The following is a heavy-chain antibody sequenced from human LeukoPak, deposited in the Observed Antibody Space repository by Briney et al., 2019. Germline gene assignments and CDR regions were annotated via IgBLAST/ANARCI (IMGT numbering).Heavy chain of an antibody. J-gene: IGHJ4*02. CDR3: ARVGDILTGYPYYFEY. V-gene: IGHV1-18*01. CDR1: GYTFTSYG. CDR2: ISAYNGNT. D-gene: IGHD3-9*01. Sequence: GASVKVSCKASGYTFTSYGISWVRQAPGQGLEWMGWISAYNGNTNYAQKFQGRVTMTTDTSTSTAYMELRSLRSDDTAVYHCARVGDILTGYPYYFEYWGQGTLVTVSS.